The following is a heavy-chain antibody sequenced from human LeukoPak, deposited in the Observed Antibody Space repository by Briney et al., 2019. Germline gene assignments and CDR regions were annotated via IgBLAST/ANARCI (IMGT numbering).Heavy chain of an antibody. CDR1: GFTFSSHA. Sequence: PGGSLRLSCAASGFTFSSHAMSWVRQAPGKGLEWVSAISGSGGSTYYADSVKGRFTISRDNSKNTLYLQMNSLRAEDTAVYYCAKARIKAPLYRGSYYFFGWGQEPQVTAPS. D-gene: IGHD1-26*01. V-gene: IGHV3-23*01. J-gene: IGHJ4*02. CDR3: AKARIKAPLYRGSYYFFG. CDR2: ISGSGGST.